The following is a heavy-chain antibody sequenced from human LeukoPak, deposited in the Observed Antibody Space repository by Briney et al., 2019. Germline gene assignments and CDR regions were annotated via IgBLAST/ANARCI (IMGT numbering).Heavy chain of an antibody. CDR1: GGSISSYY. CDR3: ARGRGDSYYYDSSGYSDAFDI. Sequence: PSETLSLTCTVSGGSISSYYWSWIRQPAGKGLEWIGRIYTSGSINYNPSLKSRVTMSVDTSKNQFSLKLSSVTAADTAVYYCARGRGDSYYYDSSGYSDAFDIWGQGTMVTVSS. D-gene: IGHD3-22*01. J-gene: IGHJ3*02. V-gene: IGHV4-4*07. CDR2: IYTSGSI.